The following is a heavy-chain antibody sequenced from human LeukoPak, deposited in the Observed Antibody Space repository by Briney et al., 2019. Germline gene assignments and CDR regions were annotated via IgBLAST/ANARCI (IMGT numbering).Heavy chain of an antibody. CDR3: ATDLGPQLGYDS. V-gene: IGHV3-30-3*01. CDR2: ISYDGSNK. J-gene: IGHJ4*02. Sequence: GGSLRLSCAASGFTFSSYAMNWVRQAPGKGLEWVAVISYDGSNKYYADSVKGRFTISRDNSKNTLYLQMNSLRAEDTAVYYCATDLGPQLGYDSWGQGTLVTVSS. D-gene: IGHD1-1*01. CDR1: GFTFSSYA.